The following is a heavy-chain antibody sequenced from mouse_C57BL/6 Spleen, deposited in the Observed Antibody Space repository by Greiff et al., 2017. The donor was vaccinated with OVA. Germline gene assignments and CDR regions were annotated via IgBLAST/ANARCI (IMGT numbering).Heavy chain of an antibody. Sequence: EVKLMESGGGLVQPGGSLSLSCAASGFTFTDYYMSWVRQPPGKALEWLGFIRNKANGYTTEYSASVKGRFTISRDNSQSILYLQMNALRAEDSATYYCARYPTGTWIDYWGQGTTLTVSS. V-gene: IGHV7-3*01. CDR3: ARYPTGTWIDY. J-gene: IGHJ2*01. D-gene: IGHD4-1*02. CDR2: IRNKANGYTT. CDR1: GFTFTDYY.